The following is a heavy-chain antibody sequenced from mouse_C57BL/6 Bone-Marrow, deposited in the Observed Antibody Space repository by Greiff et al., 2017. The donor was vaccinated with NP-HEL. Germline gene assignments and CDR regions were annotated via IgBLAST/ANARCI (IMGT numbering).Heavy chain of an antibody. CDR2: IYPGDGDT. J-gene: IGHJ3*01. V-gene: IGHV1-82*01. CDR3: ARYYGSAWFAY. Sequence: VQLQQSGPELVKPGASVKISCKASGYAFSSSWMNWVKQRPGKGLEWIGRIYPGDGDTNYNGKFKGKATLTADESSSTAYMQLSSLTSEDSAVYFCARYYGSAWFAYWGQGTLVTVSA. D-gene: IGHD1-1*01. CDR1: GYAFSSSW.